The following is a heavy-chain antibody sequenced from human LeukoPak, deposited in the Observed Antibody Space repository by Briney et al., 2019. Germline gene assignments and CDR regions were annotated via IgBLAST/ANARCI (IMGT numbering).Heavy chain of an antibody. J-gene: IGHJ4*02. V-gene: IGHV4-61*02. Sequence: SETLSLTCTVSGYSISSDYYWGWIRQPAGKGLEWIGRIYTSGSTNYNPSLKSRVTISVDTSKNQFSLRLTSVTAADTAVYYCARDSPHYYYGDHDRTQYYFDYWGQGTLVTVSS. CDR2: IYTSGST. CDR3: ARDSPHYYYGDHDRTQYYFDY. CDR1: GYSISSDYY. D-gene: IGHD4-17*01.